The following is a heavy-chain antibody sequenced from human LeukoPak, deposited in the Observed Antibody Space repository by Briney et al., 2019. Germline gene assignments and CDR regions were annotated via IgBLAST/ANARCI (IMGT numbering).Heavy chain of an antibody. D-gene: IGHD3-22*01. CDR2: IIPILGIA. V-gene: IGHV1-69*04. CDR3: ARGYDSSGSYDY. Sequence: SVKVSCKASGGTISSYAISWVRQAPGQGLEWMGRIIPILGIANYAQKFQGRVTITADKSTSTAYMELSSLRSEDTAVYYCARGYDSSGSYDYWGQGTLVTVSS. J-gene: IGHJ4*02. CDR1: GGTISSYA.